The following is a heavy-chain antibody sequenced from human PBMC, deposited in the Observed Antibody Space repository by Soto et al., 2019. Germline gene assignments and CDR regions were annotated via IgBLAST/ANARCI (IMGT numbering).Heavy chain of an antibody. D-gene: IGHD1-26*01. J-gene: IGHJ4*02. CDR1: GFTFNSYA. V-gene: IGHV3-30-3*01. CDR3: ARDPLSSSQRGYFDF. CDR2: ISYDGSNK. Sequence: GGSLRLSCAASGFTFNSYAMHWVRQAPGKGLEWVAVISYDGSNKYYADSVKGRFTVSRDNSKNTLYLQMNSLRTEDTAVYYCARDPLSSSQRGYFDFWGQGTLVTVS.